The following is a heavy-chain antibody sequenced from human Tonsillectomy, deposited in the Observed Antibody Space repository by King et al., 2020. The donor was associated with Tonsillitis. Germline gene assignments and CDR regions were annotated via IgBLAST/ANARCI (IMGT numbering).Heavy chain of an antibody. D-gene: IGHD6-19*01. CDR3: AGEQWLVPSPFDY. Sequence: VQLVESGGGVVQPGRSLRLSCAASGFTFSSYAMHWVRQAPGKGLEWVAVISYDGSNKYYADSVKGRFTISRDNSKNTLYLQMNSLRTDDTAVYFCAGEQWLVPSPFDYWGQGTLVTVSS. CDR2: ISYDGSNK. V-gene: IGHV3-30*01. CDR1: GFTFSSYA. J-gene: IGHJ4*02.